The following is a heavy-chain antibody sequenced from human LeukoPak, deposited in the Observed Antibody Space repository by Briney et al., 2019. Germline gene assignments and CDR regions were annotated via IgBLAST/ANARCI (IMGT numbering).Heavy chain of an antibody. CDR2: INHSGST. J-gene: IGHJ4*02. V-gene: IGHV4-34*01. Sequence: PSETLSLTCAVYGGSFSGYYWSWIRQPPGKGLEWIGEINHSGSTNYNPSLKSRVTISVDTSKIQFSLKLSSVTAADTAVYYCARGRRRYYYDSSGYNDSDYWGQGTLVTVSS. CDR3: ARGRRRYYYDSSGYNDSDY. CDR1: GGSFSGYY. D-gene: IGHD3-22*01.